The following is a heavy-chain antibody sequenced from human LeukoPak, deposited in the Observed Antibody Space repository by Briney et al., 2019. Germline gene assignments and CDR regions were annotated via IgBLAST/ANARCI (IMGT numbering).Heavy chain of an antibody. J-gene: IGHJ4*02. V-gene: IGHV1-2*02. CDR1: GYTFTGYY. Sequence: GASVKVSCKASGYTFTGYYMHWVRQAPGQGLEWMGWINPNSGGTNYAQKFQGRVTMTRDTSISTAYMELSRLRSDDTAVYDCARIYSSGWYYFDYWGQGTLVTVSS. CDR3: ARIYSSGWYYFDY. CDR2: INPNSGGT. D-gene: IGHD6-19*01.